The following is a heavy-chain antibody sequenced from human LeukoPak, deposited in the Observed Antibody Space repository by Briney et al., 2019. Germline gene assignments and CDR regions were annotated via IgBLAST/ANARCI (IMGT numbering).Heavy chain of an antibody. CDR1: GFTFSNAW. V-gene: IGHV3-15*01. CDR2: IKSKTDGGTT. J-gene: IGHJ4*02. Sequence: GGSLRLSCAASGFTFSNAWMSWVRQAPGKGLEWVGRIKSKTDGGTTDYAAPVKGRFTISRDNAKNSLYLQMNSLRAEDTAVYYCARDLVPSNWNDGPFDYWGQGTLVTVSS. D-gene: IGHD1-1*01. CDR3: ARDLVPSNWNDGPFDY.